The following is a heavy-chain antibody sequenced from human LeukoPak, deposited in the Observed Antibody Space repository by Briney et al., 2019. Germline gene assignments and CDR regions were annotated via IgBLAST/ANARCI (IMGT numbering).Heavy chain of an antibody. Sequence: SGGSLRLSCAASGFTFDDYGMSWVRQAPGKGLEWVSGINWNGGSTGYAVSVKGRFTISRDNAKNSLYLQMNSLRAEDTAVYYCAELGITMIGGVWGKGTTVTISS. J-gene: IGHJ6*04. CDR2: INWNGGST. D-gene: IGHD3-10*02. V-gene: IGHV3-20*04. CDR3: AELGITMIGGV. CDR1: GFTFDDYG.